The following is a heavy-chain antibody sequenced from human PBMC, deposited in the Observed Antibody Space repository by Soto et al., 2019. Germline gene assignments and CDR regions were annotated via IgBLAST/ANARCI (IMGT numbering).Heavy chain of an antibody. CDR2: IIPIFGTA. V-gene: IGHV1-69*12. CDR1: GGTFSSYA. D-gene: IGHD3-22*01. J-gene: IGHJ5*02. CDR3: ARDPDYYDSSGYHSNWFDP. Sequence: QVQLVQSGAEVKKPGSSVKVSCKASGGTFSSYAISWVRQAPGQGLEWMGGIIPIFGTANYAQKFQGRVTITADEXXSXAXXELSSLRSEDTAVYYCARDPDYYDSSGYHSNWFDPWGQGTLVTVSS.